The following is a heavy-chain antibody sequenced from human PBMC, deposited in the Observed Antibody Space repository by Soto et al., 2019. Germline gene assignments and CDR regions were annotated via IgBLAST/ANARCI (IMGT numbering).Heavy chain of an antibody. V-gene: IGHV3-30-3*01. CDR1: GFTFSSYV. CDR2: ISYDGNNK. J-gene: IGHJ6*02. D-gene: IGHD2-15*01. CDR3: ARAGCDGGSCYTLVGLRYGMDV. Sequence: QVQLVESGGGVVQPGRSLRLSCAASGFTFSSYVMYWVRQAPGKGLEWVAVISYDGNNKYYADSVKGRFTISRDNSKKTLYLQMTSLRAEDTAVYYCARAGCDGGSCYTLVGLRYGMDVWGQGTTVIVSS.